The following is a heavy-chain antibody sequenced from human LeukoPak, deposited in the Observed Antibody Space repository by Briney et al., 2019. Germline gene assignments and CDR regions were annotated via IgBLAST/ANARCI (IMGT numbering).Heavy chain of an antibody. D-gene: IGHD3-10*01. CDR1: AASISSSSHH. V-gene: IGHV4-39*02. Sequence: SETLSLTCTISAASISSSSHHWGWIRQSPGKGLEWIGSIYYGQTIYYNPSLNSRVTISVVTSKDQFTLQLNSVTAADTAVYYCARELLLWFGEEPTGFDYWGQGTLVTVSS. J-gene: IGHJ4*02. CDR2: IYYGQTI. CDR3: ARELLLWFGEEPTGFDY.